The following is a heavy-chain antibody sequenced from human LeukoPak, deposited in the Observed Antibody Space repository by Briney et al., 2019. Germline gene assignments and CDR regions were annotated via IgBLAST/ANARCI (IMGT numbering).Heavy chain of an antibody. CDR2: IYYSGST. J-gene: IGHJ4*02. Sequence: SETLSLTCTVSGGSISSYYWSWIRQPPGKGLEWIGYIYYSGSTNYNPSLKSRVTISVDTSKNQFSLKLSSVTAADTAVYYCARYKTYYHSSGYDYWGQGTLVTVSS. V-gene: IGHV4-59*08. CDR1: GGSISSYY. D-gene: IGHD3-22*01. CDR3: ARYKTYYHSSGYDY.